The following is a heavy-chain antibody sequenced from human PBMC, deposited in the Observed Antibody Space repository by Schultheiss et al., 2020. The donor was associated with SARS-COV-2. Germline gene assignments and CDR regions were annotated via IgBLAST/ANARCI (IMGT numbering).Heavy chain of an antibody. CDR3: ARDLPPGAFDY. D-gene: IGHD3-10*01. CDR1: GFTFSSYA. J-gene: IGHJ4*02. Sequence: GGSLRLSCSASGFTFSSYAMHWVRQAPGKGLEYVSAISSNGGSTYYADSVKGRFTISRDNSKNTLYLQMNSLRAEDTAVYYCARDLPPGAFDYWGQGTLVTVSS. CDR2: ISSNGGST. V-gene: IGHV3-64*04.